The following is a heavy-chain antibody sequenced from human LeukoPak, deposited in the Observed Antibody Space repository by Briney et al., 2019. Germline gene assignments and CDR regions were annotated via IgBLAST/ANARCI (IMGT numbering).Heavy chain of an antibody. J-gene: IGHJ3*02. V-gene: IGHV4-38-2*02. Sequence: SETLSLTCTVSGYSISSGYYLGWIRQPPGKGLEWIGSIYHSGSTYYNPSLKSRVTISVDTSKNQFSLKLSSVTAADTAVYYCARAIGEQQLVYAFDIWGQGTMVTVSS. CDR2: IYHSGST. CDR3: ARAIGEQQLVYAFDI. CDR1: GYSISSGYY. D-gene: IGHD6-13*01.